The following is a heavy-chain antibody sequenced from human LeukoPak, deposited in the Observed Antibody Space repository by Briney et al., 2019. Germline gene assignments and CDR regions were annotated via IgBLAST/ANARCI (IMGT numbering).Heavy chain of an antibody. CDR3: ARDRIVGATKFDY. J-gene: IGHJ4*02. Sequence: GSLRLSCAASGFTFSSYGMHWVRQAPGKGLEWVAVIWYDGSNKYYADSVKGRFTISRDNSKNSLYLQMNSLRDEDTAVYYCARDRIVGATKFDYWGQGTLVTVSS. D-gene: IGHD1-26*01. CDR1: GFTFSSYG. V-gene: IGHV3-33*01. CDR2: IWYDGSNK.